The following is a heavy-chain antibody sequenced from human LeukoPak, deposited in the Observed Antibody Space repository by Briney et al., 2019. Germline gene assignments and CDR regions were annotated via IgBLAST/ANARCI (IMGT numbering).Heavy chain of an antibody. CDR1: GGSISSYY. V-gene: IGHV4-4*07. J-gene: IGHJ5*02. CDR3: ARAGGAATHNWLDT. D-gene: IGHD6-25*01. Sequence: SETLSLTCTVSGGSISSYYWSWIRQPAGKGLEWIGRIYTSGITNYNPSLKRRVTMSVDTSKNQFSLKLSSVTAADTAVYYCARAGGAATHNWLDTWGPGNLLTVSS. CDR2: IYTSGIT.